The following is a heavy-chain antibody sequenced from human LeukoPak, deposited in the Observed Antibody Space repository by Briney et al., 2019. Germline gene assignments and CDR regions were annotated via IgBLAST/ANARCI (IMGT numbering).Heavy chain of an antibody. V-gene: IGHV6-1*01. CDR3: ARAFSAPGNNWFDP. Sequence: SQTLSLTCAISGDSVSSNTVSWNWIRQSPSRGLEWQGRTYYRSKWSSDYAVSVKSRITINADTSKNQFSLQLNSMTPEDTAVYYCARAFSAPGNNWFDPWGQGTLVTVSS. CDR2: TYYRSKWSS. J-gene: IGHJ5*02. CDR1: GDSVSSNTVS. D-gene: IGHD6-13*01.